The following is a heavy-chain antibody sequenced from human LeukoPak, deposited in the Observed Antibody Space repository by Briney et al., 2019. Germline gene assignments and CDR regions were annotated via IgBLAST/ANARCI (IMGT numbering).Heavy chain of an antibody. J-gene: IGHJ4*02. CDR2: ISSSSSYI. D-gene: IGHD3-22*01. CDR3: ASYDSSRTQDR. Sequence: GGSLRLSCAASGFTFSSYSMNWVRQAPGKGLEWVSSISSSSSYIYYADSVKGRFTISRDNAKNSLYLQMNSLRAEDTAVYYCASYDSSRTQDRWGQGTLVTVYS. V-gene: IGHV3-21*01. CDR1: GFTFSSYS.